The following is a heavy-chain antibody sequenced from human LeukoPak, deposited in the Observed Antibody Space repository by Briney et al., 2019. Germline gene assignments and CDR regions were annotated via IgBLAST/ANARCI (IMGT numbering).Heavy chain of an antibody. CDR2: INPSGSST. J-gene: IGHJ6*03. CDR1: GYTFTSYY. D-gene: IGHD3-10*01. V-gene: IGHV1-46*01. Sequence: ASVKVSCKASGYTFTSYYMHWVRQAPGQGLEWMGLINPSGSSTSYAQKFQGRLSLTRDMSTSTDYMELSSLRSEDTAVYYCARERYYGSGSAIAPFYYYYYYMDVWGKGTTVTISS. CDR3: ARERYYGSGSAIAPFYYYYYYMDV.